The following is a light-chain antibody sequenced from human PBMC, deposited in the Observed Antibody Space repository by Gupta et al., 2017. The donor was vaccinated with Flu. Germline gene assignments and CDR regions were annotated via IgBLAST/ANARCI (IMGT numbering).Light chain of an antibody. CDR3: QMYNNAPPMYT. Sequence: RVTITCRASQDIGNHLAWYQQQPGKVPKLLIYTASTLTSGVPSRFSGSGSGTDFTLTISSLQPEDVATYYCQMYNNAPPMYTFGQGTKLEIK. CDR1: QDIGNH. CDR2: TAS. J-gene: IGKJ2*01. V-gene: IGKV1-27*01.